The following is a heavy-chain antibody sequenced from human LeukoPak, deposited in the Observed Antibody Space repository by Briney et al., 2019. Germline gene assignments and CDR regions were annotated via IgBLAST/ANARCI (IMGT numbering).Heavy chain of an antibody. D-gene: IGHD1-7*01. Sequence: GGSLRLSCAASGFTFNRFWMHWVRQAPGMGLLWVSRITGDGISTSYADSVKGRFTISRDNAKNTLYLQMISLRAEDTAVYYCARHLELRRGYFDYWGQGTLVTVSS. CDR3: ARHLELRRGYFDY. V-gene: IGHV3-74*01. CDR2: ITGDGIST. J-gene: IGHJ4*02. CDR1: GFTFNRFW.